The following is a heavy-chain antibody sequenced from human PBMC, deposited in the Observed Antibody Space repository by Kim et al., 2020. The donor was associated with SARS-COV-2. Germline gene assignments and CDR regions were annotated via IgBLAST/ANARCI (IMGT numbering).Heavy chain of an antibody. D-gene: IGHD3-22*01. CDR1: GYTFTSYG. CDR2: ISAYNGNT. V-gene: IGHV1-18*01. J-gene: IGHJ3*02. CDR3: ARDRHYDSSGYATLHDAFDI. Sequence: ASVKVSCKASGYTFTSYGISWVRQAPGQGLEWMGWISAYNGNTNYAQKLQGRVTMTTDTSTSTAYMELRSLRSDDTAVYYCARDRHYDSSGYATLHDAFDIWGQGTMVTVSS.